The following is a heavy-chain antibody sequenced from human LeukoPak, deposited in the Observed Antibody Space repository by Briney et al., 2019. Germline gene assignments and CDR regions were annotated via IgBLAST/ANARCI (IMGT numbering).Heavy chain of an antibody. Sequence: SETLSLTCTVSGGSISSGSYYWSWIRQPAGKGLEWIGRIYTSGSTNYNPSLKSRVTISVDTSKNQFSLKLSSVTAADTAVYYCARSPSYSSGWFVYYYYYMDVWGKGTTVTISS. CDR2: IYTSGST. CDR1: GGSISSGSYY. V-gene: IGHV4-61*02. CDR3: ARSPSYSSGWFVYYYYYMDV. J-gene: IGHJ6*03. D-gene: IGHD6-19*01.